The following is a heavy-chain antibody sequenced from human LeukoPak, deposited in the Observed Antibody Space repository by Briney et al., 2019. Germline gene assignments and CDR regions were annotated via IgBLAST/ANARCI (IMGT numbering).Heavy chain of an antibody. CDR1: GGSFSGYY. D-gene: IGHD3-22*01. V-gene: IGHV4-34*01. J-gene: IGHJ4*02. Sequence: SETLSLTCAVYGGSFSGYYWSWIRQPPGKGLEWIGEINHSGSTNYNPSLKSRVTISVDTSKNQFSLKLSSVTAADTAVYYCARSITWLLDYWGQGTLVTVS. CDR3: ARSITWLLDY. CDR2: INHSGST.